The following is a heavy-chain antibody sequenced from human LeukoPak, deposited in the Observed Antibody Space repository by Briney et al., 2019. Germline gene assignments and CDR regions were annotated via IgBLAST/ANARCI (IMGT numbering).Heavy chain of an antibody. V-gene: IGHV4-59*01. D-gene: IGHD1/OR15-1a*01. J-gene: IGHJ3*02. CDR2: IYYGGST. Sequence: PSETLSLTCTVSGGSISSYYWCWIRQPPGKELGWSVYIYYGGSTNYNPSLKSRVTISVDTSKSQFSLKLSSVTAANTAVYYCARAEQWKVFDIWGQGTKVTVSS. CDR3: ARAEQWKVFDI. CDR1: GGSISSYY.